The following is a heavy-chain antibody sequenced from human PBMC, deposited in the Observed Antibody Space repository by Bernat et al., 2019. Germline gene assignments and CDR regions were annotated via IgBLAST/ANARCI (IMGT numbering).Heavy chain of an antibody. Sequence: QITLKESGPTLVKPTQTLTLTCTFSGFSLSTSGVGVGWIRQPPGKALEWLALIYWDDDKRYSPSLKSRLTITKDTSKNQVVLTMTNMDPVDTATYYCAGGNYCSGGSCPRVLVDYWGQGTLVTVSS. CDR1: GFSLSTSGVG. CDR2: IYWDDDK. CDR3: AGGNYCSGGSCPRVLVDY. J-gene: IGHJ4*02. D-gene: IGHD2-15*01. V-gene: IGHV2-5*02.